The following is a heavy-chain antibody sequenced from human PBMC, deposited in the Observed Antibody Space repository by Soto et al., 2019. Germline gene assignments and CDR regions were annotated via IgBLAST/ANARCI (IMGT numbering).Heavy chain of an antibody. D-gene: IGHD3-22*01. J-gene: IGHJ4*02. Sequence: QVQLVQSGAEVKKPGSSVKVSCKASGGTFSSYAISWVRQAPGQGLEWMGGIIPIFGTANYAQKFQGRVTITADXXTXTGXMELSSLRSEDTAVYYCARSGTYYYDSSGYYPLGYWGQGTLVTVSS. CDR1: GGTFSSYA. V-gene: IGHV1-69*12. CDR2: IIPIFGTA. CDR3: ARSGTYYYDSSGYYPLGY.